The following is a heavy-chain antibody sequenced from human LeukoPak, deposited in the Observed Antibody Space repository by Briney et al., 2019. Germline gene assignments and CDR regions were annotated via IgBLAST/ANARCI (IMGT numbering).Heavy chain of an antibody. V-gene: IGHV3-23*01. CDR3: TKAIPNRESR. J-gene: IGHJ4*02. Sequence: PGGSLRLSCAASGFTFSSYAMSWVRQAPGKGLEWISAISGSGGTTYYADSVKGRFTISRDNSNNTSCLQMNSLRADDTAVYYCTKAIPNRESRWGQGTLVTVSS. D-gene: IGHD2-8*01. CDR2: ISGSGGTT. CDR1: GFTFSSYA.